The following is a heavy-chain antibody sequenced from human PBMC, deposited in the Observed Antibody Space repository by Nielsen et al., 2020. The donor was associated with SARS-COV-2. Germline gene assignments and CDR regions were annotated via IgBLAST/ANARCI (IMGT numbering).Heavy chain of an antibody. J-gene: IGHJ4*02. CDR1: GFTFSDYY. Sequence: GESLKISCAASGFTFSDYYMSWIRQAPGKGLEWVSYISSSSSYTNYADSVKGRFTISRDNAKNSLYLQMNSLRAEDTAVYYCARVRQDSGWYYFDYWGQGTLVTVSS. D-gene: IGHD6-19*01. V-gene: IGHV3-11*05. CDR2: ISSSSSYT. CDR3: ARVRQDSGWYYFDY.